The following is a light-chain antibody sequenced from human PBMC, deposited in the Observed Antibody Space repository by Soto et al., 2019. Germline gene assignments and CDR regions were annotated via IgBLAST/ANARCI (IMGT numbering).Light chain of an antibody. J-gene: IGKJ2*01. CDR3: QQYGSSPYT. V-gene: IGKV3-20*01. Sequence: ENVLTQSPGTVYLSPGERATLSCRASQSVSSSFLAWLQQKPGQAPRLIIYGASSRGSGIPDRFSGSGSGTDFTLTISRLEPEDFAVYYCQQYGSSPYTFGQGTKLEIK. CDR2: GAS. CDR1: QSVSSSF.